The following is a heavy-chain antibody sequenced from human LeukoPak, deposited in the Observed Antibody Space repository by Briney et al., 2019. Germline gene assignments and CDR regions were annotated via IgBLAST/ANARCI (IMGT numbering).Heavy chain of an antibody. Sequence: GGSLRLSCAASGFTVSSNYMSWVRQAPRKGLEWVSIIYSGGYTDYADSVKGRFTISRDNSKNTLDLQMNSLRAEDTAVYYCARRLEYSGSKGVFDHWGQGTLVTVSS. J-gene: IGHJ4*02. CDR2: IYSGGYT. CDR3: ARRLEYSGSKGVFDH. D-gene: IGHD1-26*01. CDR1: GFTVSSNY. V-gene: IGHV3-66*01.